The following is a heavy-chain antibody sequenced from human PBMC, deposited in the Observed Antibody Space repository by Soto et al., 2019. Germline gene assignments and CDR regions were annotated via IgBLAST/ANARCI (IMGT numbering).Heavy chain of an antibody. Sequence: ASVKVSCKASGYTFTSYGISWVRQAPGQGLEWMGWISAYNGNTNYAQKLQGRVTMTTDTSTSTAYMELRSLRSDDTAVYYCARRQWVYSSSAAFDYWGQGTLVTVS. V-gene: IGHV1-18*04. D-gene: IGHD6-6*01. CDR3: ARRQWVYSSSAAFDY. J-gene: IGHJ4*02. CDR1: GYTFTSYG. CDR2: ISAYNGNT.